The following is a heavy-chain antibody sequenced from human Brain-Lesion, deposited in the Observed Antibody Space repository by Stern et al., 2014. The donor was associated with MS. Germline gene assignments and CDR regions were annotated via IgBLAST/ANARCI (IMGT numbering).Heavy chain of an antibody. D-gene: IGHD2-2*01. CDR1: GGSISSGGYY. J-gene: IGHJ6*02. CDR3: ARGRVVPGFQYYATDV. V-gene: IGHV4-61*02. Sequence: QLQLQESGPGLVKPSQTLSLSCTVSGGSISSGGYYWSWIRQPAGKGLEWIGRIFNSGSTSYNPSPKSRGTISIDTSKNQFSLRLTSMTAADTAVYYCARGRVVPGFQYYATDVWGQGTTVIVAS. CDR2: IFNSGST.